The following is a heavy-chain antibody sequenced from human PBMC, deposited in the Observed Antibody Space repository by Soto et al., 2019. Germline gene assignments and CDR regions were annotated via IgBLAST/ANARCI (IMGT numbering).Heavy chain of an antibody. J-gene: IGHJ4*02. CDR2: IIPIFGTA. CDR3: ARGSSPANYYDSSGSLGY. Sequence: GASVKVSCKASGGTFSSYAISWVRQAPGQGLEWMGGIIPIFGTANYAQKFQGRVTITADESTSTAYMELSSLRSEDTAVCYCARGSSPANYYDSSGSLGYWGQGTLVTVSS. D-gene: IGHD3-22*01. V-gene: IGHV1-69*13. CDR1: GGTFSSYA.